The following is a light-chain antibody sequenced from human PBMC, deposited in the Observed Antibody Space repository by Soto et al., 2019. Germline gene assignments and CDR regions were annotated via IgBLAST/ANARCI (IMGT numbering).Light chain of an antibody. Sequence: DIQMTQSPSSLSASVGDRVTISCRASQSISTFLSWYQHMPGKAPRLLIYAASSLRSGVPSRFSGSGSGTDFTLTISSLPTEDFANYYCQQSYTIPWTFGQGTKVEIK. V-gene: IGKV1-39*01. CDR3: QQSYTIPWT. J-gene: IGKJ1*01. CDR1: QSISTF. CDR2: AAS.